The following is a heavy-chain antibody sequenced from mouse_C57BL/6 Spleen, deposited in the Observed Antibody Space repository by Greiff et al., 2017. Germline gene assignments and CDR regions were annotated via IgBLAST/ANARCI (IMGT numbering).Heavy chain of an antibody. Sequence: EVKLMESGGGLVKPGGSLKLSCAASGFTFSSYAMSWVRQTPGKRLEWVATISDGGSYTYYPDNVKGRFTISRDNAKNNLYLQMSHLKSEDTAMYYCARKDCDRSPFAYWGQGTLVTVSA. CDR1: GFTFSSYA. CDR2: ISDGGSYT. J-gene: IGHJ3*01. CDR3: ARKDCDRSPFAY. V-gene: IGHV5-4*03.